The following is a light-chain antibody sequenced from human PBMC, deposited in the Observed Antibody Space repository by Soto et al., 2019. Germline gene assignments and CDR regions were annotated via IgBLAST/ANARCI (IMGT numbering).Light chain of an antibody. CDR3: EQTYSTPRT. J-gene: IGKJ1*01. CDR2: ATS. CDR1: QTISKF. Sequence: DIQMTQSPSSLSASVGDRVTISCRASQTISKFLNWYQQKPGKAPKLLIYATSNLHTGVPSRFSGGGSGTDFTLTISSLQPEDCATYYCEQTYSTPRTFGQGTKVDIK. V-gene: IGKV1-39*01.